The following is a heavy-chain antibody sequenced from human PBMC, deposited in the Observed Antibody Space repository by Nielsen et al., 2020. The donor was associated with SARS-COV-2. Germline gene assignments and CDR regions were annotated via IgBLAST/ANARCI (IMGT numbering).Heavy chain of an antibody. D-gene: IGHD3-22*01. CDR2: ISSDGTKT. CDR1: GFTLSRYW. V-gene: IGHV3-74*03. CDR3: ARLWDDGYYFDTGPYDY. J-gene: IGHJ4*02. Sequence: GESLKISCAASGFTLSRYWMNWVRQVPGKGLAWVSRISSDGTKTTYADSVKGRFTISRDNAKNTLYLQMNSLRAEDTAVYYCARLWDDGYYFDTGPYDYLGQGTLVTVSS.